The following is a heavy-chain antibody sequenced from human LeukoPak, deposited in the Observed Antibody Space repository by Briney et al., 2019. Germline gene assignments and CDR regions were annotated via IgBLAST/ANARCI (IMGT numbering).Heavy chain of an antibody. CDR1: GDSISSFSHY. J-gene: IGHJ3*02. CDR2: VFHSGST. V-gene: IGHV4-39*07. D-gene: IGHD1-26*01. CDR3: ARDQMDPRLGAFDM. Sequence: MPSETLSLTCTVSGDSISSFSHYWAWIRQPPGKALEWIGHVFHSGSTEYNPSLRSRVTISVDRSKNQFSLKVRSMAAADTAVYYCARDQMDPRLGAFDMWGQGTMVTVSS.